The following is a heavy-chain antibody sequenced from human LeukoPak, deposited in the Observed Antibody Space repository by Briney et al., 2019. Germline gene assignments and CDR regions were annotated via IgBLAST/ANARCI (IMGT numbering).Heavy chain of an antibody. D-gene: IGHD3-10*01. CDR2: IYYSGST. V-gene: IGHV4-59*01. CDR1: GGSISSYY. J-gene: IGHJ6*03. CDR3: ARDLIGFGADYYYYMDV. Sequence: SETLSLTCTVSGGSISSYYWSWIRQPPGKGLEWIGYIYYSGSTNYNPSLKSRVTISVDTSKNQFSLKLSSVTAADTAVYYCARDLIGFGADYYYYMDVWGKGTTVTVSS.